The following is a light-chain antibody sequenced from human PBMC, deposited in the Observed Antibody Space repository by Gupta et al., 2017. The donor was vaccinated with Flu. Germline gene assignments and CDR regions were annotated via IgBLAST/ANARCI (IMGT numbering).Light chain of an antibody. CDR2: SKN. J-gene: IGLJ2*01. V-gene: IGLV1-44*01. Sequence: SSTNVGSNNVNWYQQFPGTTPHIVIYSKNQRPSGVPDRFSGSKSGASAALAISGLQYEDEDDYYCAARDDSLDGPVFGGGTKLTVL. CDR3: AARDDSLDGPV. CDR1: STNVGSNN.